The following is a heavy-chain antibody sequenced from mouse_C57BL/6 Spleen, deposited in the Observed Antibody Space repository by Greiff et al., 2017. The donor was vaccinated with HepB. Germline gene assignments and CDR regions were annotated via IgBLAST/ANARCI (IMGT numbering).Heavy chain of an antibody. J-gene: IGHJ2*01. CDR2: ISYDGSN. CDR1: GYSITSGYY. Sequence: EVKLQESGPGLVKPSQSLSLTCSVTGYSITSGYYWNWIRQFPGNKLEWMGYISYDGSNNYNPSLKNRISITRDTSKNQFFLKLNSVTTEDTATYYCARDRNSNWYYFDYWGQGTTLTVSS. CDR3: ARDRNSNWYYFDY. D-gene: IGHD2-5*01. V-gene: IGHV3-6*01.